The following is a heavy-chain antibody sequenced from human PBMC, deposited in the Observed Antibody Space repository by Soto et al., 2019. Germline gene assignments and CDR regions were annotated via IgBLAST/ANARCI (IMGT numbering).Heavy chain of an antibody. CDR1: GFTFSNYG. V-gene: IGHV3-33*08. CDR2: VVYDGSKK. CDR3: ARDRGYRRYFDSSGFWADS. Sequence: QVQLVESGGGVAQPGRSLSLSCAASGFTFSNYGMDWVRQAPGKGLEWVAAVVYDGSKKYYADSVKGRFTVSRDNYKNTLFLEMNALRAEDTVVYYCARDRGYRRYFDSSGFWADSWGQGTLVTVSS. J-gene: IGHJ4*02. D-gene: IGHD3-22*01.